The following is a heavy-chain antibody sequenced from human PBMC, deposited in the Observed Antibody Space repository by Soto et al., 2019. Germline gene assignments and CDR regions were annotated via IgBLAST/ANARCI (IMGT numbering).Heavy chain of an antibody. V-gene: IGHV4-30-4*01. CDR1: GGSISSGDYY. Sequence: LSLTCTVSGGSISSGDYYWSWIRQPPGKGLEWIGYIYYSGSTYYNPSLKSRVTISVDTSKNQFSLKLSSVTAADTAVYYCAFYGGNSVFFDYWAQGTLVTVSA. CDR3: AFYGGNSVFFDY. CDR2: IYYSGST. J-gene: IGHJ4*02. D-gene: IGHD4-17*01.